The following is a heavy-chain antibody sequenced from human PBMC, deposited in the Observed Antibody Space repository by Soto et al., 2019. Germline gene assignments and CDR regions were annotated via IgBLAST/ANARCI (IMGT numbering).Heavy chain of an antibody. J-gene: IGHJ4*02. CDR3: ARGIVLMVYAIFDY. CDR1: GGSFSGYY. CDR2: INHSGST. V-gene: IGHV4-34*01. D-gene: IGHD2-8*01. Sequence: PSETLSLTCAVYGGSFSGYYWSWIRQPPGKGLEWIGEINHSGSTNYNPSLRSRVTISVDTSKNQFSLKLSSVTAADTAVYYCARGIVLMVYAIFDYWGQGTLVTVSS.